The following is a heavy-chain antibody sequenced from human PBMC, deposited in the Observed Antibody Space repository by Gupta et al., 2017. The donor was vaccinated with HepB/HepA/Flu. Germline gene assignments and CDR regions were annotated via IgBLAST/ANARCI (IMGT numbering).Heavy chain of an antibody. CDR1: GYTFTGYY. J-gene: IGHJ6*02. V-gene: IGHV1-2*04. CDR3: ARDFCRRVPFRYCSSTSCYVDRCYYYGMDV. D-gene: IGHD2-2*01. CDR2: INPNSGGT. Sequence: QVQLVQSGAEVKKPGASVKVSCKASGYTFTGYYMHWVRQAPGQGLEWMGWINPNSGGTNYAQKFQGWVTMTRDTSISTAYMELSRLRSDDTAVYYCARDFCRRVPFRYCSSTSCYVDRCYYYGMDVWGQGTTVTVSS.